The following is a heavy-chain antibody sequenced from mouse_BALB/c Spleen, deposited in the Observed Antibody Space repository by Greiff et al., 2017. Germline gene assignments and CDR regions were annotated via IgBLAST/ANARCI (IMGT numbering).Heavy chain of an antibody. D-gene: IGHD2-4*01. CDR3: ARDDYVEAWFAY. J-gene: IGHJ3*01. V-gene: IGHV3-6*02. CDR1: GYSITSGYY. CDR2: ISYDGSN. Sequence: EVQLQESGPGLVKPSQSLSLTCSVTGYSITSGYYWNWIRQFPGNKLEWMGYISYDGSNNYNPSLKNRISITRDTSKNQFFLKLNSVTTEDTATYYCARDDYVEAWFAYWGQGTLVTVSA.